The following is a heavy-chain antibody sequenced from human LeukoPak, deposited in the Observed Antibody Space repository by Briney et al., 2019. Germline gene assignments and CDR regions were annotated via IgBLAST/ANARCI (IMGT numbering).Heavy chain of an antibody. CDR3: ARVNYYGSGRYFDY. CDR2: ISYDGSNK. CDR1: GFTFSSYA. J-gene: IGHJ4*02. Sequence: PGGSLRLSCAGSGFTFSSYAMHWVRQAPGKGLEWVAVISYDGSNKYYADSVKGRFTISRDNSKNTLYLQMNSLRAEDTAVYYCARVNYYGSGRYFDYWGQGTLVTVSS. D-gene: IGHD3-10*01. V-gene: IGHV3-30-3*01.